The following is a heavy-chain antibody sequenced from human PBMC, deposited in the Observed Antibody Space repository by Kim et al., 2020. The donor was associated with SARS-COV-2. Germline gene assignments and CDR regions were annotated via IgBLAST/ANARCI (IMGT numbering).Heavy chain of an antibody. CDR3: VRGYAGGPFDF. CDR2: T. Sequence: TGYGDSVKGRFSISRDNRKNSLYLQMNSLRAEGPALYHCVRGYAGGPFDFWGQGALVTVSS. D-gene: IGHD3-16*01. V-gene: IGHV3-20*01. J-gene: IGHJ4*02.